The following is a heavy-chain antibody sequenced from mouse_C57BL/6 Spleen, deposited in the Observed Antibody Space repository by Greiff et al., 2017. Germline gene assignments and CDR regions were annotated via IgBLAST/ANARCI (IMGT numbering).Heavy chain of an antibody. D-gene: IGHD1-1*01. J-gene: IGHJ1*03. CDR2: IDPNSGGT. CDR3: ARVEGYYGSSTGYFDV. V-gene: IGHV1-72*01. CDR1: GYTFTSYW. Sequence: QVQLQQPGAELVKPGASVKLSCKASGYTFTSYWMHWVKQRPGRGLEWIGRIDPNSGGTKYNEKFKSKATLTVDKPSSPAYMQLSSLTSEDSAVYDCARVEGYYGSSTGYFDVWGTGTTVTVSS.